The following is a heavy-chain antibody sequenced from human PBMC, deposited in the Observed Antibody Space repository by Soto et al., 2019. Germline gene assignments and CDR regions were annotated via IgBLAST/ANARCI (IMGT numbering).Heavy chain of an antibody. D-gene: IGHD3-3*01. V-gene: IGHV3-64D*06. J-gene: IGHJ6*02. Sequence: GGSLRLSCSASGFTFSSYAMHWVRQAPGKGLEYVSAISSNGDSTYYADSVKGRFTITRDNSKNTLYLQMSSLRAEDTAVYYCVRGGYYDFWSGPRYYYYGMDVWGQGTTVTVSS. CDR1: GFTFSSYA. CDR3: VRGGYYDFWSGPRYYYYGMDV. CDR2: ISSNGDST.